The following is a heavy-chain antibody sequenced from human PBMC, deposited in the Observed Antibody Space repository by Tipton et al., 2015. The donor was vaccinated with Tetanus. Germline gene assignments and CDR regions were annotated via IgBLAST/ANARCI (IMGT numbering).Heavy chain of an antibody. CDR2: ISGNGRRT. V-gene: IGHV3-23*01. CDR1: GFTFSGYA. J-gene: IGHJ4*02. CDR3: AGGFRTYGSARYFDS. D-gene: IGHD3-10*01. Sequence: SLRLSCATSGFTFSGYAMSWVRQAPGKGLEGVSMISGNGRRTIYADSVKGRFTTSRDSSENTLYLQMKSLRAEDTAVYLCAGGFRTYGSARYFDSLGLGTPVTVS.